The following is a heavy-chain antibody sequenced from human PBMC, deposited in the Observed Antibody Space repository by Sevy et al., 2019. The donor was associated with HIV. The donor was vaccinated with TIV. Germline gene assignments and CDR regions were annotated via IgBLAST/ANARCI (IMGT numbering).Heavy chain of an antibody. V-gene: IGHV3-7*04. D-gene: IGHD2-21*01. CDR1: GFSLESYW. CDR2: IKEDDTVK. CDR3: VRAIQSEGSF. J-gene: IGHJ4*02. Sequence: GGSLRLSCVASGFSLESYWMNWVRQAPGKPLEWVANIKEDDTVKYYVESGKGRFTSSRDNGRNLVYLLMNNLKVEDTALYYCVRAIQSEGSFWGQGTRVTVSS.